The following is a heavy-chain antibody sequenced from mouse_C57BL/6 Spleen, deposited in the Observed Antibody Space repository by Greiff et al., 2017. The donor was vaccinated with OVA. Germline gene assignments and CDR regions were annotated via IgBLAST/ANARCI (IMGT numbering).Heavy chain of an antibody. Sequence: QVQLKESGPELVKPGASVKISCKASGYAFSSSWMNWVKQRPGKGLEWIGRIYPGDGDTNYNGKFKGKATLTADKSSSTAYMQLSSLTSEDSAVYFCTRQNYYAMAYWGQGPSVTVSS. CDR2: IYPGDGDT. V-gene: IGHV1-82*01. CDR1: GYAFSSSW. J-gene: IGHJ4*01. CDR3: TRQNYYAMAY.